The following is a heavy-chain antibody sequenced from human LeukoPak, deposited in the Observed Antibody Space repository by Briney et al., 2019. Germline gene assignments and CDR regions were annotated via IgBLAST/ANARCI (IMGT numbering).Heavy chain of an antibody. V-gene: IGHV4-38-2*01. CDR3: ASYREDAFDI. D-gene: IGHD1-14*01. CDR2: IYHSGST. J-gene: IGHJ3*02. CDR1: GYSISSGYY. Sequence: PSETLSLTCAVSGYSISSGYYWGWIRPPPGKGLEWIGSIYHSGSTYYNPSLKSRVTISVDTSKNQFSLKLSSVTAADTAVYYCASYREDAFDIWGQGTMVTVSS.